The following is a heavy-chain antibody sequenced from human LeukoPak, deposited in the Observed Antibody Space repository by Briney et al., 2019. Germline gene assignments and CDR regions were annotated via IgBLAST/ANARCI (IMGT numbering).Heavy chain of an antibody. V-gene: IGHV1-69*04. D-gene: IGHD3-22*01. CDR3: ARDPRYYYDSSGYFSNWFDP. Sequence: SVKVSCTASGGTFSSYAISWVRQAPGQGLEWMGSIIPILGIANYAQKFQGRVTITADTSTSTAYMDLSSLRSGDTAVYYCARDPRYYYDSSGYFSNWFDPWGQGTLVTVSS. CDR1: GGTFSSYA. CDR2: IIPILGIA. J-gene: IGHJ5*02.